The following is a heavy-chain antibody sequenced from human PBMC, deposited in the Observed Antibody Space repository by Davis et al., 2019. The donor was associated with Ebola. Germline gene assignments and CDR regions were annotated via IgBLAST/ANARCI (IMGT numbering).Heavy chain of an antibody. V-gene: IGHV1-46*01. CDR1: GYRFTSYY. J-gene: IGHJ3*02. CDR3: AREGGRYYDSSGYVFDT. D-gene: IGHD3-22*01. Sequence: ASVKVSCKASGYRFTSYYMHWVRQAPGQGLEWMGIINPITGGTSYAQNFQVRVNMTRDTSTSTVYMELSSLRSEDTAVYYCAREGGRYYDSSGYVFDTWGQRTMVKVSS. CDR2: INPITGGT.